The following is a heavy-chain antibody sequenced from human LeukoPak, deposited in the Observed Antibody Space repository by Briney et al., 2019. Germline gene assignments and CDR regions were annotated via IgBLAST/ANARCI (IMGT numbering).Heavy chain of an antibody. CDR3: ARENRAAFDI. V-gene: IGHV1-69*05. CDR2: IIPIFGTA. J-gene: IGHJ3*02. Sequence: SVKVSCKASGGTFSSYAISWVRQAPGQGLEWMGGIIPIFGTANYAQKFQGRVTITRDTSASTAYMELSSLRSEDMAVYYCARENRAAFDIWGQGTMVTVSS. CDR1: GGTFSSYA. D-gene: IGHD3-10*01.